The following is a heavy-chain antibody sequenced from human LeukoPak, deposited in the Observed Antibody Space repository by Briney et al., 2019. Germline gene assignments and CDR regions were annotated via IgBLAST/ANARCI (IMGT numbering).Heavy chain of an antibody. D-gene: IGHD5-12*01. J-gene: IGHJ4*02. CDR2: INSAGST. CDR1: GFTFSSYA. CDR3: AKDQNAVATAPFDY. Sequence: GGSLRLSCAASGFTFSSYAMSWVRQAPGKGLEWVSAINSAGSTYYGDSVRGRFTISRDNSKNVLHLQMNSLRAEDTALYYCAKDQNAVATAPFDYWGLGTLVTVSS. V-gene: IGHV3-23*01.